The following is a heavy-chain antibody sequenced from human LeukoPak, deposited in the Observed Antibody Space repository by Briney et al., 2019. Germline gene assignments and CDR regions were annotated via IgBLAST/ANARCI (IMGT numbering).Heavy chain of an antibody. CDR3: ARVSFYDSSGYYPPDY. V-gene: IGHV3-30*19. D-gene: IGHD3-22*01. J-gene: IGHJ4*02. CDR2: IWFDGSIK. CDR1: GLIFNTYG. Sequence: PGGSLRLSCVASGLIFNTYGMHWVRQAPGKGLEWVAVIWFDGSIKYYADSVKGRFTISRDNSKNTLYLQMNSLRAEDTAVYYCARVSFYDSSGYYPPDYWGQGTLVTVSS.